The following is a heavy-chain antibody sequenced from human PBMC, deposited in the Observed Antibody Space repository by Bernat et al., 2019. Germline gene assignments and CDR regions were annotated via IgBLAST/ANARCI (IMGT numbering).Heavy chain of an antibody. Sequence: EVQLVESGGGLVEPGGSLRLPGAASGFPFINAGWSWVRQAPGKGLEWVGVLKSKTEGGTTDYAAPVKGRFTISRDDSKNTLYLQMNSLKTEDTGVYYCTTEAIVVVTAVDYWGQGTLVTVSS. CDR3: TTEAIVVVTAVDY. V-gene: IGHV3-15*01. CDR1: GFPFINAG. J-gene: IGHJ4*02. CDR2: LKSKTEGGTT. D-gene: IGHD2-21*02.